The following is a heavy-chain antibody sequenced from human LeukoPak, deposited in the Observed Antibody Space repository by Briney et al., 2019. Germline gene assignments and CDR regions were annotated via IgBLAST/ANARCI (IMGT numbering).Heavy chain of an antibody. J-gene: IGHJ3*02. CDR2: IIPIFGTA. CDR1: GGTFSSYA. Sequence: GASVKVSCKASGGTFSSYAISWVRQAPGQGLEWMGGIIPIFGTANYAQKFQGRVTITADESTSTAYMELSSLRSEDTAVYYCARPLPDIVVAWRAFDIWGQGTMVTVSS. CDR3: ARPLPDIVVAWRAFDI. V-gene: IGHV1-69*13. D-gene: IGHD2-2*01.